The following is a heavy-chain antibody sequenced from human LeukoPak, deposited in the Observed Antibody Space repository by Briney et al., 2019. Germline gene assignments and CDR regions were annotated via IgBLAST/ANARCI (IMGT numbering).Heavy chain of an antibody. Sequence: PGGSLRLSCAASGFTFSSYGMHWVRQAPGKGLEWVAVISYDGSNKYYADSVKGRFTISRDNSKNTLYLQMNSLRAEDTAVYYCAKIPVAAPTWGWGQGTLVTVSS. CDR2: ISYDGSNK. J-gene: IGHJ4*02. V-gene: IGHV3-30*18. D-gene: IGHD2-15*01. CDR3: AKIPVAAPTWG. CDR1: GFTFSSYG.